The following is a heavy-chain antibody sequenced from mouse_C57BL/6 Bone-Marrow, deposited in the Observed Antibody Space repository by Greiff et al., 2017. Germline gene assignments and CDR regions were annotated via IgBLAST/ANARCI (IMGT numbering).Heavy chain of an antibody. CDR1: GYTFTSYD. CDR3: ARLEFDGSGGDCDFDV. CDR2: IYPRDGST. D-gene: IGHD1-1*01. J-gene: IGHJ1*03. V-gene: IGHV1-85*01. Sequence: QVQLQQSGPELVKPGASVKLSCKASGYTFTSYDINWVKQRPGQGLEWIGWIYPRDGSTKYNQKFKGKATLTVDTSSSAAYMELHSLTSEDSAVYFCARLEFDGSGGDCDFDVWGKGTTVTVSS.